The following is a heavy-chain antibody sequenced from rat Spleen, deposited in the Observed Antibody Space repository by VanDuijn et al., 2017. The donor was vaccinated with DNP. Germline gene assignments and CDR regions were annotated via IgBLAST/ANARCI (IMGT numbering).Heavy chain of an antibody. J-gene: IGHJ1*01. CDR3: ARGSTSIYWYFDF. D-gene: IGHD3-1*01. CDR2: IISSGGST. CDR1: GFTFNYYW. V-gene: IGHV5-31*01. Sequence: EVQLVETGGDLVQPGRSLKLSCVASGFTFNYYWMTWIRQVPGKGLEWVASIISSGGSTYYADSVKGRFTISRDDAKSGLYLQMNSLKSEDTATYYCARGSTSIYWYFDFWGPGTMVTVSS.